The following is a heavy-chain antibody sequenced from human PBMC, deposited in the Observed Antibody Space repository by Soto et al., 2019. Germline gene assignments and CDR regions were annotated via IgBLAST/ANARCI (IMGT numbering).Heavy chain of an antibody. D-gene: IGHD4-17*01. CDR3: ARIGHLTTVTRYYYYYYYMDV. CDR2: INAGNGNT. CDR1: GYTFTSYA. J-gene: IGHJ6*03. V-gene: IGHV1-3*01. Sequence: ASVKVSCKASGYTFTSYAMHWVRQAPGQRLEWMGRINAGNGNTKYSQKFQGRVTITRDTSASTAYMELNSLRAEDTAVYYCARIGHLTTVTRYYYYYYYMDVWGKGTTVTVSS.